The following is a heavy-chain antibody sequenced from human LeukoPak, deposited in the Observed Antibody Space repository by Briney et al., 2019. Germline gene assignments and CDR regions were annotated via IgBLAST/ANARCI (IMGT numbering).Heavy chain of an antibody. V-gene: IGHV3-43D*04. Sequence: SGGPLRLSCAASGFTFDDDAMHWVRQAPGKGLEWVSLISWDGGSTYYADSVKGRFTISRDNSKNSLYLQMNSLRAEDTALYYCAKDHCSSTSCYADYWGQGTLVTVSS. D-gene: IGHD2-2*01. CDR2: ISWDGGST. J-gene: IGHJ4*02. CDR3: AKDHCSSTSCYADY. CDR1: GFTFDDDA.